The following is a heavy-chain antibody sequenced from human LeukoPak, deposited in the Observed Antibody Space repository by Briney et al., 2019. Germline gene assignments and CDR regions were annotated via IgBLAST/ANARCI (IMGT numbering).Heavy chain of an antibody. CDR1: GFTFSSYG. V-gene: IGHV3-30*18. Sequence: PGGSLRLSCAASGFTFSSYGMHWVRQAPGKGLEWVAVTSYDGSNKYYADSVKGRFTISRDNSKNTLYLQMNSLRAEDTAVYYCAKDVSILGPYFDYWGQGTLVTVSS. J-gene: IGHJ4*02. CDR2: TSYDGSNK. CDR3: AKDVSILGPYFDY. D-gene: IGHD3-3*01.